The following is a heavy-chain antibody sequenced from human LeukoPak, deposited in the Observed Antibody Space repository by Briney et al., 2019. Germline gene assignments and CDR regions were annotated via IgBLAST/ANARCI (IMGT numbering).Heavy chain of an antibody. Sequence: GGSLRLSCAASGFTFSSYPLHWVRQAPGQGLEWVAVVSYDAVIAHYANSVKGRFTISRDNSRNTLYLQMNSLTPEDTAVHYCARDQGEDDFHYYNAMDVWGQGTTVIVSS. CDR2: VSYDAVIA. V-gene: IGHV3-30*14. CDR1: GFTFSSYP. CDR3: ARDQGEDDFHYYNAMDV. J-gene: IGHJ6*02. D-gene: IGHD3-10*01.